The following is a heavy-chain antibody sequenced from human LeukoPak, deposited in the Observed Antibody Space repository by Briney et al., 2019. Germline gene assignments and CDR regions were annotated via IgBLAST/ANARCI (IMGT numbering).Heavy chain of an antibody. V-gene: IGHV4-34*01. CDR3: ARGPWEYCSGDC. CDR2: IYHGGST. J-gene: IGHJ4*02. Sequence: SETLPLTCTVSGGSISDYYWSWIRQPPGKGLEWIGEIYHGGSTTYNPSLKSRVTISVDTSKNQFSLKLSSVTAADTAVYYCARGPWEYCSGDCWGQGTLVTVSS. CDR1: GGSISDYY. D-gene: IGHD6-19*01.